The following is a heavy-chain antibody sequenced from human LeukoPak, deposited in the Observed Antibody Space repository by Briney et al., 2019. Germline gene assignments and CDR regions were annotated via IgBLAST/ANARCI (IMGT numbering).Heavy chain of an antibody. D-gene: IGHD1-26*01. Sequence: GGSLRLSCVVSGFSFSDYEMAWVRQAPGMGLEWISYISNSGDIRRYADAVKGRFAISRDNAKNSVSLQMNSLRADDTGLYFCAGGPQYSGSYGDWGQGTLVTVSS. CDR2: ISNSGDIR. J-gene: IGHJ4*02. V-gene: IGHV3-48*03. CDR3: AGGPQYSGSYGD. CDR1: GFSFSDYE.